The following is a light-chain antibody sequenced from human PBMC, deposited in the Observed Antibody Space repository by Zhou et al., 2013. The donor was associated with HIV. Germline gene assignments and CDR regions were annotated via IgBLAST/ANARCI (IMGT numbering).Light chain of an antibody. CDR3: QQYGGSPRSS. J-gene: IGKJ2*04. Sequence: EIVLTQSPGTLSLSPGERATLSCRASQTVVSNYLAWYQQKSGQAPRLLIYGTSDRATGVPDRFSGSGSGTDFTLTISRLEPEDFAVYYCQQYGGSPRSSFGQGTKLESK. CDR1: QTVVSNY. CDR2: GTS. V-gene: IGKV3-20*01.